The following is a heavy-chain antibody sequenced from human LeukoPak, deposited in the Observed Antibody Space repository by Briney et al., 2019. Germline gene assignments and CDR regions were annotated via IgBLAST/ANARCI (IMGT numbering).Heavy chain of an antibody. CDR1: GFTFSDYY. Sequence: GGSLRISCAASGFTFSDYYMSWIRQAPGKGLEWVSYISSSSSYTNYADSVKGRFTISRDNAKNSLYLQMNSLRAEDTAVYYCARGEREVHGSGTHYWGQGTLVAVSS. D-gene: IGHD3-10*01. CDR2: ISSSSSYT. J-gene: IGHJ4*02. V-gene: IGHV3-11*06. CDR3: ARGEREVHGSGTHY.